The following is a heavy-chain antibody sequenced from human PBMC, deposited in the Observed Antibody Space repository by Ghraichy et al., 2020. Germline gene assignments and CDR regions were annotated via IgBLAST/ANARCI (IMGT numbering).Heavy chain of an antibody. CDR3: ASLNWWMDNFDQ. V-gene: IGHV3-7*01. J-gene: IGHJ4*02. D-gene: IGHD2-8*02. Sequence: GGSLRLSCAASGFTFSAYWMNWVRQAPGKGLEWVANIKDDGSDKYYVDSVKGRFAISRDNAKNSLYLQMNSLRAEDTAVYYCASLNWWMDNFDQWGQGTLVTVSS. CDR1: GFTFSAYW. CDR2: IKDDGSDK.